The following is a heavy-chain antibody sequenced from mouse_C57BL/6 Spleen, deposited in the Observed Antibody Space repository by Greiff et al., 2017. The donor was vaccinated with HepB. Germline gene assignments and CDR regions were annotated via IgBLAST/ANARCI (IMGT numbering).Heavy chain of an antibody. CDR3: ARSDYGSSSYYFDY. D-gene: IGHD1-1*01. Sequence: LVESGAELVRPGTSVKVSCKASGYAFTNYLIEWVKQRPGQGLEWIGVINPGSGGTNYNEKFKGKATLTADKSSSTAYMQLSSLTSEDSAVYFCARSDYGSSSYYFDYWGQGTTLTVSS. CDR2: INPGSGGT. J-gene: IGHJ2*01. V-gene: IGHV1-54*01. CDR1: GYAFTNYL.